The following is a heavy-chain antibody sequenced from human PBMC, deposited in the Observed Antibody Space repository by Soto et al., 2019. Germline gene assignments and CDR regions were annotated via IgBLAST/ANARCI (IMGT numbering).Heavy chain of an antibody. V-gene: IGHV1-18*04. CDR3: ARDFRITMIVVVTPPGY. CDR2: ISAYNGNT. D-gene: IGHD3-22*01. J-gene: IGHJ4*02. CDR1: GYTFTSYG. Sequence: ASVKVSCKASGYTFTSYGISWVRQAPGQRLEWMGWISAYNGNTNYAQKLQGRVTMTTDTSTSTAYMELRSLRSDDTAVYYCARDFRITMIVVVTPPGYWGQGTLVTVSS.